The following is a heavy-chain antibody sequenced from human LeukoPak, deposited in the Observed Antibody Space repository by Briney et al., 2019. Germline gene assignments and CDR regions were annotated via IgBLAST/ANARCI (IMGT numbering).Heavy chain of an antibody. CDR1: GGSFSGYY. D-gene: IGHD3-9*01. Sequence: PSETLSLTCAVYGGSFSGYYWSWIRQPPGKGLECIGEINHSGSTNYNPSLKSRVTISVDTSKNQFSLNLSSVTAADTAVYYCARRIWYHDILTAYNIWGQGTPVTVSS. J-gene: IGHJ4*02. CDR2: INHSGST. V-gene: IGHV4-34*01. CDR3: ARRIWYHDILTAYNI.